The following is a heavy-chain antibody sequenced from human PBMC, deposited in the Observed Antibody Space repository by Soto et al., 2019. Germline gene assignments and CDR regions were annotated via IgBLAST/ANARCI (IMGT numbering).Heavy chain of an antibody. CDR2: MSHSGGT. Sequence: QEQLQQWGAGLLKPSETLSLTCAVYGGFVSSGNYYWSWIRQPPEKGLEWIGEMSHSGGTHFNPSLKSRVTISVDTSKNQFSLKMSSVTAADTALYYCARVERGTATTVVDAFDIWGPGTMVTVSS. CDR3: ARVERGTATTVVDAFDI. D-gene: IGHD1-1*01. CDR1: GGFVSSGNYY. J-gene: IGHJ3*02. V-gene: IGHV4-34*01.